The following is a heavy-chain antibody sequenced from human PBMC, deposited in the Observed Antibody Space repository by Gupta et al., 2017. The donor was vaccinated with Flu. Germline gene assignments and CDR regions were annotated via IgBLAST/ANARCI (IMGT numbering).Heavy chain of an antibody. J-gene: IGHJ4*02. V-gene: IGHV1-69*06. CDR3: ATPAYNAGFSIYY. D-gene: IGHD5-24*01. CDR2: TVPVVGKT. Sequence: QVQLVQSGAEVKKPGSSVKVSCKASGGTFSSYSISWVRQAPGQGLEWMGGTVPVVGKTDYAQKFQGRVTISADTSTSTAYMELSSLTSEDTATYYCATPAYNAGFSIYYWGQGTLVTVSS. CDR1: GGTFSSYS.